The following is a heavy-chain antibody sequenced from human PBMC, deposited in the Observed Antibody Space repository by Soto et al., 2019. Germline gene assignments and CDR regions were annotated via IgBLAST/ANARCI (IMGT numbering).Heavy chain of an antibody. CDR3: ARASSSSSAADY. V-gene: IGHV4-31*03. Sequence: QVQLQESGPGLVKASQTLSLICSVSGESISRGGYYWIWIRHHPGKGLEWIGYIYDSESAYYNPSLKSRVTISMDTSKNHFAMKLSSVTAADTAVYYCARASSSSSAADYWGQGTLITVSS. CDR1: GESISRGGYY. CDR2: IYDSESA. D-gene: IGHD6-6*01. J-gene: IGHJ4*02.